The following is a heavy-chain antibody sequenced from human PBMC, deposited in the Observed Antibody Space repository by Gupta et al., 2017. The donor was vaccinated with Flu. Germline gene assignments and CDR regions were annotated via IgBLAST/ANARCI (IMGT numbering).Heavy chain of an antibody. V-gene: IGHV3-74*03. D-gene: IGHD4-17*01. CDR1: GFTFSSSY. CDR2: INPDGSST. J-gene: IGHJ4*01. Sequence: EMQLVESGGDLVQPGGSMRLSCAASGFTFSSSYLQWVRQAPGKGLVWVSRINPDGSSTTYAESVKGRFTSSRDNAKNTLYLQMNSLGDDDTAVYYCATVTSGCWGHGTLVTVSS. CDR3: ATVTSGC.